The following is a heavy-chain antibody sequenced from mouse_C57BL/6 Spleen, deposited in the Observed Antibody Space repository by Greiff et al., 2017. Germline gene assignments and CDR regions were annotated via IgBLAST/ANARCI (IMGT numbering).Heavy chain of an antibody. CDR2: IRSKSRNYAT. D-gene: IGHD2-3*01. J-gene: IGHJ1*03. CDR1: GFTFNTYA. CDR3: VREDGDYWYFDV. Sequence: VQLKESGGGLVQPKGSLKLSCAASGFTFNTYAMHWVRQAPGTGLEWVARIRSKSRNYATYYADSVKDRFTISRDDSQSMLYLQMNNLKTEDTAMYYCVREDGDYWYFDVWGTGTTVTVSS. V-gene: IGHV10-3*01.